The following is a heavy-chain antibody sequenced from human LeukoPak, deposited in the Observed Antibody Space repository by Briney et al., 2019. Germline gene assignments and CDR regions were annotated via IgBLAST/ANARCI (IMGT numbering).Heavy chain of an antibody. CDR2: IYYSGST. V-gene: IGHV4-39*01. J-gene: IGHJ5*02. Sequence: SETLSLTCTVSGGSISSSYYYWGWIRQPPGKGLEWIGSIYYSGSTYYNPSLKSRVTISVDTSKNQFSLKLRSVTAADTAVYYCARGQTYYDFWSGYYFNWFDPWGQGTLVTVSS. CDR3: ARGQTYYDFWSGYYFNWFDP. D-gene: IGHD3-3*01. CDR1: GGSISSSYYY.